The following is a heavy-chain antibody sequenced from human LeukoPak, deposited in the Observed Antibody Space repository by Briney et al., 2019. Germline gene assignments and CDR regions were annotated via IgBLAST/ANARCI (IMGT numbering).Heavy chain of an antibody. Sequence: PGGSLRLSCAASGFTFSYAWMTWVRQGPGKGLEWVGHIAVRSDGGTTDYAAPVKGRFTISRDDSKSTLYLQMDSLQTEDTAVYYCASLVGFSLYYWGREPWSPSPQ. CDR3: ASLVGFSLYY. J-gene: IGHJ4*02. V-gene: IGHV3-15*04. D-gene: IGHD1-26*01. CDR1: GFTFSYAW. CDR2: IAVRSDGGTT.